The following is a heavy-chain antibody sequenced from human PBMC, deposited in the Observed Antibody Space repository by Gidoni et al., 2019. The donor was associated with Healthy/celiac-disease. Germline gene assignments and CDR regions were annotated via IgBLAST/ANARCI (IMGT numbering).Heavy chain of an antibody. V-gene: IGHV4-39*07. J-gene: IGHJ4*02. CDR2: IYYSGST. D-gene: IGHD3-3*01. Sequence: QLQLQESGPGLVKPSETLSLTCTVSGGSISSSSYYWGWLRQPPGKGLEWIGSIYYSGSTYYNPSLKSRVTISVDTSKNQFSLKLSSVTAADTAVYYCARSVTYYDFWSGYNKGYFDYWGQGTLVTVSS. CDR1: GGSISSSSYY. CDR3: ARSVTYYDFWSGYNKGYFDY.